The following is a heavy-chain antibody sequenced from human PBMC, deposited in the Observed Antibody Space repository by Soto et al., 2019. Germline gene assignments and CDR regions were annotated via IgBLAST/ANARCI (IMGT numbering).Heavy chain of an antibody. V-gene: IGHV3-30*18. CDR2: ISYDGSNK. Sequence: QVQLVESGGGVVQPGRSLRLSCAASGFTFSSYGMHWVRQAPGKGLEWVAVISYDGSNKYYADSVKGRFTISRDKSKNTLYLQMNSLRAEDTDVYYCSKDMMQWLVHNSGELVYWGQGTLVTVSS. CDR3: SKDMMQWLVHNSGELVY. J-gene: IGHJ4*02. CDR1: GFTFSSYG. D-gene: IGHD6-19*01.